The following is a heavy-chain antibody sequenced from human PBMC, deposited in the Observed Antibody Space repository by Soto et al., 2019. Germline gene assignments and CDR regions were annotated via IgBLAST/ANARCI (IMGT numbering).Heavy chain of an antibody. V-gene: IGHV4-34*01. CDR2: INHSGST. Sequence: SETLSLTCAVYGGSFSGYYWSWIRQPPGKGLEWIGEINHSGSTNYNPSLKSRVTISVDTSKNQFSLKLSSVTAADTAVYYCARGLGSKWNYYYHYYMDVWGKGTTVTV. CDR3: ARGLGSKWNYYYHYYMDV. J-gene: IGHJ6*03. CDR1: GGSFSGYY. D-gene: IGHD1-20*01.